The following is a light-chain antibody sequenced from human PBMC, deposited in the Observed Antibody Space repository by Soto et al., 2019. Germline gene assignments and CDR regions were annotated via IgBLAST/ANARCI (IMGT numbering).Light chain of an antibody. J-gene: IGLJ2*01. CDR2: RNN. CDR3: AAWDDSLSGRV. Sequence: QSVLTQPPSASGTPGQRVTISCSGSSSNIGSNYVYWYQQLPGTAPKLLIYRNNQRPSGVADRFSCSKSGTSASLAISGLRSEDEADYYCAAWDDSLSGRVFGGGTKLTVL. V-gene: IGLV1-47*01. CDR1: SSNIGSNY.